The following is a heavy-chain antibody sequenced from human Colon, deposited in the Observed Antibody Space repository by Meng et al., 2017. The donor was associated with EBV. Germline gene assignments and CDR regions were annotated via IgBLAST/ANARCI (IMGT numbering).Heavy chain of an antibody. CDR3: ARRPTGIDY. Sequence: QVQLQEWGARLLKPSATLSHTCAVNGGSLSGAYWNWIRQPPGKGLEWIGEIIHGGSPSHNPSLKSRVTISIDTSKNQLSLMLSSVTAADTAVYYCARRPTGIDYWGQGTLVTVSS. CDR2: IIHGGSP. D-gene: IGHD2-8*02. V-gene: IGHV4-34*12. J-gene: IGHJ4*02. CDR1: GGSLSGAY.